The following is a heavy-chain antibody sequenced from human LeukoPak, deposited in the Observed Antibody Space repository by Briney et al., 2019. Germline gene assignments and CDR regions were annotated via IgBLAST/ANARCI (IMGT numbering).Heavy chain of an antibody. CDR1: GFTFSSYS. D-gene: IGHD3-10*01. CDR3: AREGTYGSGSQDY. Sequence: GGSLRLSCAASGFTFSSYSMNWVRQAPGKGLEWVSSISSSSSYIYYADSVKGRFTISRDNAKNSLYLQMNSLRAEDTAVYYCAREGTYGSGSQDYWGQGTLVTVSS. CDR2: ISSSSSYI. V-gene: IGHV3-21*01. J-gene: IGHJ4*02.